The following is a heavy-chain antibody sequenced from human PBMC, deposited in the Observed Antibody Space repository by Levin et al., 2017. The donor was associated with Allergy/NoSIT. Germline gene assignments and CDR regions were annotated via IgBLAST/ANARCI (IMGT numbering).Heavy chain of an antibody. J-gene: IGHJ4*02. CDR3: ARDPHD. V-gene: IGHV1-46*01. CDR2: INPSGGTT. CDR1: GYTFITYY. Sequence: ASVKVSCKASGYTFITYYMHWVRQAPGQGLEWMGMINPSGGTTRYSQKLQVRVPLTSDTSTSTVYMELSSLRSEDTAIYYCARDPHDWGQGTLVTVSS.